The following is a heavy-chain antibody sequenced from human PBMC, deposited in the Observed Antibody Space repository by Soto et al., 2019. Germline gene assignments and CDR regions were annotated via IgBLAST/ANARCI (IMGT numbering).Heavy chain of an antibody. Sequence: GASVKVSCKASGYTFTSCDINWVRQTAGQGLEWMGWMSPKTANTGYAQKFQDRVTMTRSTSISTAYMELSSLTSEDTAVYYCTGGPPNWGFDSWGQGTPVTVSS. J-gene: IGHJ5*01. D-gene: IGHD7-27*01. V-gene: IGHV1-8*01. CDR3: TGGPPNWGFDS. CDR2: MSPKTANT. CDR1: GYTFTSCD.